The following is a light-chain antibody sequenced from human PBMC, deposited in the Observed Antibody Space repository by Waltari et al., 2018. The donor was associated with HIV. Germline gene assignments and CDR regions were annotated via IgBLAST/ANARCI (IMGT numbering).Light chain of an antibody. CDR3: QSFDSSLSGGV. Sequence: QSVLTQPPSVSGAPGQRVTLSRTGSSSDIGAGYDVHWYQQLPGTAPKLLIYTNINRPSGVPDRFSGSKSGTSASLAITGLQAEDEADYYCQSFDSSLSGGVFGGGTKLTVL. CDR2: TNI. V-gene: IGLV1-40*01. J-gene: IGLJ2*01. CDR1: SSDIGAGYD.